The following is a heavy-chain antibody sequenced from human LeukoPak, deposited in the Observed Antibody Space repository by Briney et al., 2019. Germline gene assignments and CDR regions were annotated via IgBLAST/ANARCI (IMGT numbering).Heavy chain of an antibody. CDR1: EFTFSSYG. CDR3: AKASILWFGELGYFDY. CDR2: ISGSGGST. V-gene: IGHV3-23*01. Sequence: GGSLRLSCAASEFTFSSYGMSWVRQAPGKGLEWVSSISGSGGSTQYADSVQGRFAISRDNSKNTLYLQMNSLRAEDTAVYYCAKASILWFGELGYFDYWGQGTPVTVSS. J-gene: IGHJ4*02. D-gene: IGHD3-10*01.